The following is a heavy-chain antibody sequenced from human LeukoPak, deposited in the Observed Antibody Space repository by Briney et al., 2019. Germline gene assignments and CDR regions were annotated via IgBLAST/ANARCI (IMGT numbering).Heavy chain of an antibody. CDR2: INHSGST. V-gene: IGHV4-34*01. CDR1: GGSFSGYY. J-gene: IGHJ4*02. Sequence: SETLSLTCAVYGGSFSGYYWSWIRQPPGKGLEWIGEINHSGSTNYNPSLKSRVTISVDTSKSQFSLKLSSVTAADTAVYYCARGLGLRWQYFDYWGQGTLVTVSS. D-gene: IGHD4-23*01. CDR3: ARGLGLRWQYFDY.